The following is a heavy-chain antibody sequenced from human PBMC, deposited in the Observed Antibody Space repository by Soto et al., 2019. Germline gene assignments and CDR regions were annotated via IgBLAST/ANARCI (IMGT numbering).Heavy chain of an antibody. Sequence: SETLSLTCTVSGGSIRSYYWSWIRQPPGKGLEWIGNIYYSGSTNYNPSLKSRVTISVDTSKNQFSLKLSSVTAADTAVFYCARGFGGIQLWRYYFDYWGQGTLVTVSS. CDR3: ARGFGGIQLWRYYFDY. J-gene: IGHJ4*02. V-gene: IGHV4-59*12. D-gene: IGHD5-18*01. CDR1: GGSIRSYY. CDR2: IYYSGST.